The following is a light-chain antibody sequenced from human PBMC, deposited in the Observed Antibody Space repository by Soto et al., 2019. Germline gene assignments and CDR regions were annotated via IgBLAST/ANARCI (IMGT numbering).Light chain of an antibody. Sequence: PMTQSQTTLSSSVGDIFTITCRASQSISSWLAWYQQKPGKAPKLLIYKASSLESGVPSRFSGSGSGTEFTLTISSLQPDDFATYYCQQYNSYPWTFGQGTKVDI. CDR1: QSISSW. CDR2: KAS. CDR3: QQYNSYPWT. J-gene: IGKJ1*01. V-gene: IGKV1-5*03.